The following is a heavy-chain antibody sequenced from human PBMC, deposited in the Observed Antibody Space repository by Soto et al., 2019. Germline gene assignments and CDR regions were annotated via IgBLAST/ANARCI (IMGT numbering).Heavy chain of an antibody. Sequence: QVQLVESGGGVVQPGRSLRLSCAASGFTFSTYGMHWVRQAPGKGREWVAVIWYDGSNKYYADSVKGRFTISRDNSKNTLNLQMNSVRAEDTAVYYCARGWYCGGDCYEWYFDLWGRGTLVTVSS. V-gene: IGHV3-33*01. CDR3: ARGWYCGGDCYEWYFDL. J-gene: IGHJ2*01. CDR2: IWYDGSNK. D-gene: IGHD2-21*02. CDR1: GFTFSTYG.